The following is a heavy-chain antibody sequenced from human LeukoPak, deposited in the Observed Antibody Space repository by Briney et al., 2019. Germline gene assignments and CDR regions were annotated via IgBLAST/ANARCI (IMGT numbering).Heavy chain of an antibody. CDR3: ARHQISSGWSLYFDS. Sequence: SETPSLTCTVSGGSISSYYRSWIRQPPGKGLEWIASVYYSGSTHYNPSLKSRVTISGDTSKNQFSLKVTSVTVADAAVFYCARHQISSGWSLYFDSWGQGILVTVSS. V-gene: IGHV4-59*12. CDR2: VYYSGST. D-gene: IGHD6-19*01. CDR1: GGSISSYY. J-gene: IGHJ4*02.